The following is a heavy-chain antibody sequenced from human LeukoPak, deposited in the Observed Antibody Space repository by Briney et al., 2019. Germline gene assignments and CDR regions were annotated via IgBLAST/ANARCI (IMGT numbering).Heavy chain of an antibody. Sequence: GGSLRLSCAASGFTFSSYAMSWVRQAPGKGLERVSATSESGTYTYYADSVRGRFTISRDTSKNTLYLQMNSLRAEDTAVYYCAKTSGGNYWGQGTLVTVSS. CDR3: AKTSGGNY. D-gene: IGHD2-15*01. V-gene: IGHV3-23*01. CDR1: GFTFSSYA. J-gene: IGHJ4*02. CDR2: TSESGTYT.